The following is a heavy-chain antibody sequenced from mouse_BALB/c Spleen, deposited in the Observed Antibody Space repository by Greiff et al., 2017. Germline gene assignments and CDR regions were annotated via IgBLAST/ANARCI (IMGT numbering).Heavy chain of an antibody. CDR1: GYAFSSYW. J-gene: IGHJ4*01. Sequence: QVQLQQSGAELVRPGSSVKISCKASGYAFSSYWMNWVKQRPGQGLEWIGQIYPGDGDTNYNGKFKGKATLTADKSSSTAYMQLSSLTSEDSAVYFCARSGDDGYYYAMDYWGQGTSVTVSS. CDR3: ARSGDDGYYYAMDY. V-gene: IGHV1-80*01. CDR2: IYPGDGDT. D-gene: IGHD2-3*01.